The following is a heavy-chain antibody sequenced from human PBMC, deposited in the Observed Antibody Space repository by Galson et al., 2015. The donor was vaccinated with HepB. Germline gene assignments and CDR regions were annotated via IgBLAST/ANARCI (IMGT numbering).Heavy chain of an antibody. CDR3: ARDGYYDFWSGYSNYFDY. CDR1: GYTFTSYG. D-gene: IGHD3-3*01. J-gene: IGHJ4*02. CDR2: ISAYNGNT. V-gene: IGHV1-18*04. Sequence: SVKVSCKASGYTFTSYGISWVRQAPGQGLEWMGWISAYNGNTNYAQKLQGRVTMTTDTSTSTAYMELRSLRSDDTAVYYCARDGYYDFWSGYSNYFDYWGQGTLVTVSS.